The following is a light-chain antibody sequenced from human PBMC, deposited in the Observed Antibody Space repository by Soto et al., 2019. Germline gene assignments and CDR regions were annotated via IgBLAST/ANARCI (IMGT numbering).Light chain of an antibody. CDR1: QSIRNW. CDR3: QQSFTTPRT. Sequence: DIQMTQSPSTLSASVGDRVTITCRASQSIRNWLAWYQDKPGKAPKLLIYGASTLHSGVPSNFSGSGSGTDFTLTISGLQLEDFATYYCQQSFTTPRTFGQGTKVDIK. CDR2: GAS. V-gene: IGKV1-39*01. J-gene: IGKJ1*01.